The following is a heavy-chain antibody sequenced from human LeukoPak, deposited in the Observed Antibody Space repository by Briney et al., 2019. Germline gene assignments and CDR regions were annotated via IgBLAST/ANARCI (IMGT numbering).Heavy chain of an antibody. CDR2: IYYSGST. CDR3: SSSGYLGDY. Sequence: SETLSLTCTVSGGSISSSSYYWGWIRQPPGKGLEWIGSIYYSGSTYYNPPLKSRVTISVDTSKNQFSLKLSSVTAADTAVYYCSSSGYLGDYWGQGTLVTVSS. V-gene: IGHV4-39*01. D-gene: IGHD3-22*01. CDR1: GGSISSSSYY. J-gene: IGHJ4*02.